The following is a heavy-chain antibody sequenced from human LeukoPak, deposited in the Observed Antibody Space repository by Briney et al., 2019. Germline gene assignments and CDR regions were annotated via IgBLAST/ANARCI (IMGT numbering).Heavy chain of an antibody. CDR2: IHTSGST. V-gene: IGHV4-4*07. Sequence: SETLSLTCTVSGGSISSYYWSWIRQPAGKGLEWIGRIHTSGSTNYNPSLKSRVTMSVDTSKNQFSLKLSSVTAADTAVYYCARRLRSYYYGSGSYSPFDYWGQGTLVTVSS. J-gene: IGHJ4*02. D-gene: IGHD3-10*01. CDR1: GGSISSYY. CDR3: ARRLRSYYYGSGSYSPFDY.